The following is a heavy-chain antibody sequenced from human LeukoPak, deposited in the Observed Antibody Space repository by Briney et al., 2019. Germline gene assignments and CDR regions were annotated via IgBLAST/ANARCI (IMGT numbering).Heavy chain of an antibody. D-gene: IGHD3-3*01. Sequence: ASVKVSCKASGYPFITYGLSWVRQAPGQGLEWMGQISGNDGDTNYAQKFQGRVTMTTDTATSTAYMELTSLRSDDTAVYYCARDVPDFWSGFDYWGQGTLVTVSP. CDR1: GYPFITYG. V-gene: IGHV1-18*01. J-gene: IGHJ4*02. CDR2: ISGNDGDT. CDR3: ARDVPDFWSGFDY.